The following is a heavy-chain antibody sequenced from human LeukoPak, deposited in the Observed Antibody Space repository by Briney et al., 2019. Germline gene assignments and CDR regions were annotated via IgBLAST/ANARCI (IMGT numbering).Heavy chain of an antibody. CDR3: ARDPPYGDYWYFDL. CDR1: GGSISSYY. J-gene: IGHJ2*01. CDR2: TYTSGST. V-gene: IGHV4-4*07. Sequence: SETLSLTCTVSGGSISSYYWSWIRQPAGKGLEWIGRTYTSGSTNYNPSLKSRVTMSVDTSKNQFSVKLSSVTAAHTAVYYCARDPPYGDYWYFDLWGRGTLVTVSS. D-gene: IGHD4-17*01.